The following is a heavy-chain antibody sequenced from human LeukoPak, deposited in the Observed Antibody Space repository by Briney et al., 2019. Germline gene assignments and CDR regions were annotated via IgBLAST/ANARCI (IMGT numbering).Heavy chain of an antibody. CDR2: IFPGDSDT. Sequence: GASLQISCQGSGYSFTSYWIGWVRQMPGKGLEWIGIIFPGDSDTRYSPSFQGQVTISADKSISTAYLQWSSLKASDTAMYYCARSLGLGSSGYLREGYWGQGTLVTVSS. V-gene: IGHV5-51*01. CDR1: GYSFTSYW. J-gene: IGHJ4*02. CDR3: ARSLGLGSSGYLREGY. D-gene: IGHD3-22*01.